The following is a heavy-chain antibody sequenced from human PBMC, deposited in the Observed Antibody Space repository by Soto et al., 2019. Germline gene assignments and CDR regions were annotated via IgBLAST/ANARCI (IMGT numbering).Heavy chain of an antibody. J-gene: IGHJ4*02. CDR3: ARDLMARYSSGWYYFDY. CDR2: IIPIFGTA. D-gene: IGHD6-19*01. V-gene: IGHV1-69*01. CDR1: GGTFSSYA. Sequence: QVQLVQSGAEVKKPGSSVKVSCKASGGTFSSYAISWVRQAPGQGLEWMGGIIPIFGTANYAQKFQGRVTITADESTRTAYMELSSLRSEDTAVYYCARDLMARYSSGWYYFDYWGQGTLVTVSS.